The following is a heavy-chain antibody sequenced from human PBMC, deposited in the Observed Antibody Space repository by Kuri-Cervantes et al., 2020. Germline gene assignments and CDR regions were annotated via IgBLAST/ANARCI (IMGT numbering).Heavy chain of an antibody. Sequence: SETLSLTCTVSGVSISSGGYYWSWLRQHPGKGLEWIGYIYDSGSSYFNPSLKSRVTITVDTSKNQFSLKLSPVTAAGTAVYYCARSEYSVVVYWGQGTLVTVSS. V-gene: IGHV4-31*03. CDR3: ARSEYSVVVY. D-gene: IGHD2/OR15-2a*01. J-gene: IGHJ4*02. CDR2: IYDSGSS. CDR1: GVSISSGGYY.